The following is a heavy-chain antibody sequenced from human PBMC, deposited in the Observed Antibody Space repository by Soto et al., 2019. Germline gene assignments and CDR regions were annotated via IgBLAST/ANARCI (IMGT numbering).Heavy chain of an antibody. CDR3: ANYGDYGY. V-gene: IGHV3-30-3*01. Sequence: QVQLVASGGGVVQPGRSLRLSCAASGFTFSSYAMHWVRQAPGKGLEWVAVISYDGSNKYYADSVKGRFTISRDNSKNTLYLQMNILRAEDTAVYYCANYGDYGYWGQGTLVTVSS. CDR2: ISYDGSNK. J-gene: IGHJ4*02. D-gene: IGHD4-17*01. CDR1: GFTFSSYA.